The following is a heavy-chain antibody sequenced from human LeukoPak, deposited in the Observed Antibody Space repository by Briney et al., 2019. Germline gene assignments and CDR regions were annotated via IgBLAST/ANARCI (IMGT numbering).Heavy chain of an antibody. CDR2: IYYSGST. CDR3: ARARGVVIAPFDY. J-gene: IGHJ4*02. D-gene: IGHD2-21*01. CDR1: GGSISSSSYY. V-gene: IGHV4-39*07. Sequence: PSETLSLTCTVSGGSISSSSYYWGWIRQPPGKGLEWIGSIYYSGSTYYNPSLKSRVTISVDTSKNQFSLKLSSVTAADTAVYYCARARGVVIAPFDYWGQGSLVTVSS.